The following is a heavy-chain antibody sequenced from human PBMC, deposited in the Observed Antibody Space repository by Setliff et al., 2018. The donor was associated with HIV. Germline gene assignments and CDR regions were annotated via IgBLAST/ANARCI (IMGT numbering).Heavy chain of an antibody. J-gene: IGHJ4*02. V-gene: IGHV4-34*01. D-gene: IGHD3-9*01. CDR1: GGSFNGYS. CDR3: ASAPYDLLTGYYQD. CDR2: INHSGRT. Sequence: ETLSLTCAVYGGSFNGYSWTWIRQPPGKGLEWIGGINHSGRTKYNPSLKSRVTISVDTSKNQSSLKLSSVTAADTAVYYCASAPYDLLTGYYQDWGQGTLVTVSS.